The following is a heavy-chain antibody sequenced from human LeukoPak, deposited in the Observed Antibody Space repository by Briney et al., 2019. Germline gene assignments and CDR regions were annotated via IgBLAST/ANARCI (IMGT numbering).Heavy chain of an antibody. CDR3: TTDGEGYYDSSGYYYVGY. CDR2: IKSKTDGGTT. V-gene: IGHV3-15*01. D-gene: IGHD3-22*01. CDR1: GFTFSNAW. Sequence: GGALRLSCAASGFTFSNAWMSWVRPAPGKGLEWVGRIKSKTDGGTTDYAAPVKGRFTISRDDSKNTLYLQMNSLKTEDTAVYYCTTDGEGYYDSSGYYYVGYWGQGTLVTVSS. J-gene: IGHJ4*02.